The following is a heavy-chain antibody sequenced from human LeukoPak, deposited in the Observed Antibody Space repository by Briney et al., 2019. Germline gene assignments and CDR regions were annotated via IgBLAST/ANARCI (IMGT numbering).Heavy chain of an antibody. J-gene: IGHJ4*02. V-gene: IGHV3-30*02. CDR3: AKDWRRIVLMVYAMDY. Sequence: PGGSLRLSCAASGFTFSSYGMHWVRQAPGKGLEWVAFIRYDGSNKYYADSVKGRFTISRDNSKNTLYLQMNSLRAKDTAVYYCAKDWRRIVLMVYAMDYWGQGTLVTVSS. CDR1: GFTFSSYG. D-gene: IGHD2-8*01. CDR2: IRYDGSNK.